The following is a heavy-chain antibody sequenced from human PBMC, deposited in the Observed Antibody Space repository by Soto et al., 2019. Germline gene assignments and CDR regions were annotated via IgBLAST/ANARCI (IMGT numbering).Heavy chain of an antibody. J-gene: IGHJ6*02. CDR2: YIPFFKAT. V-gene: IGHV1-69*01. D-gene: IGHD3-16*01. CDR3: ARDVPLNYYDGTFSYYAMDV. CDR1: GGTFSSHA. Sequence: QVQLVQSGAEVKKPVSSVKVSCKASGGTFSSHAISWVRQAPGQGLEWMGGYIPFFKATNYAQKFQGRVTITADDSTSTAYIDLNSLRSEDTAVYYCARDVPLNYYDGTFSYYAMDVWGQGTTVTVSS.